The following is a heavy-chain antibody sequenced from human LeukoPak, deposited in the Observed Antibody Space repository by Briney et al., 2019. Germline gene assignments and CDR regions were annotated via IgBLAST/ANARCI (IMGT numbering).Heavy chain of an antibody. V-gene: IGHV1-18*01. CDR1: GYTFTSYG. D-gene: IGHD3-22*01. Sequence: ASVKVSCKASGYTFTSYGISWVRQAPGQGLEWMGWISAYNGNTNYAKKLQGRVTMTRDTSISTAYMELSRLRSDDTAVYYCARGGMISPRGFDPWGQGTLVTVSS. CDR2: ISAYNGNT. J-gene: IGHJ5*02. CDR3: ARGGMISPRGFDP.